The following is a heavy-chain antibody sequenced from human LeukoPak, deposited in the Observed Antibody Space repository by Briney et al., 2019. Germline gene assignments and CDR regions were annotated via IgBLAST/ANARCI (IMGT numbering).Heavy chain of an antibody. CDR2: IKQDGSEK. Sequence: GGSLRLSCAASGFTFSSYWMSWVRQAPGKGLEWVANIKQDGSEKYYVDSVKGRFTISRDNAKNSLYLQMNSLRAEDTAVYYCARDTIIAAALDAFDIWSQGTMVTVYS. D-gene: IGHD6-13*01. CDR1: GFTFSSYW. J-gene: IGHJ3*02. V-gene: IGHV3-7*01. CDR3: ARDTIIAAALDAFDI.